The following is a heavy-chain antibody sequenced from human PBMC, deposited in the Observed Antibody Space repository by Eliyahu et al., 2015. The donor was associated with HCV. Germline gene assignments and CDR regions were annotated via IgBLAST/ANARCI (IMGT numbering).Heavy chain of an antibody. J-gene: IGHJ5*02. Sequence: EVQLLESGGGLVQPGGSLRLSCAASGFTFSSYAMSWVRQAPGKGVEWVSAISGSGGSTYYADSVKGRFTISRDNSKNTLYLQMNSLRAEDTAVYYCAKGSILWFGEGITNWFDPWGQGTLVTVSS. D-gene: IGHD3-10*01. CDR1: GFTFSSYA. CDR2: ISGSGGST. V-gene: IGHV3-23*01. CDR3: AKGSILWFGEGITNWFDP.